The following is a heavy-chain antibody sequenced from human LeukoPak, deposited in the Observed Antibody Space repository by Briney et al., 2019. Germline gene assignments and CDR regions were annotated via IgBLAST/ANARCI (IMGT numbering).Heavy chain of an antibody. J-gene: IGHJ5*02. Sequence: PGGSLRLSCAASGFTFSSYSMNWVRQAPGKGLEWVSYISGSSSTIYYADSVKGRFTTSRDNAKNSLYLQMDSLRAEDTAVYYCARLFLPGAAWGQGTLVTVSS. CDR3: ARLFLPGAA. CDR2: ISGSSSTI. V-gene: IGHV3-48*01. D-gene: IGHD2-2*01. CDR1: GFTFSSYS.